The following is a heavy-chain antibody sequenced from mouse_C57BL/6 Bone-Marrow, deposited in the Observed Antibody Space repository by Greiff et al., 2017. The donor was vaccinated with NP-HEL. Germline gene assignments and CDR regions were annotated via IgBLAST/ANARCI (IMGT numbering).Heavy chain of an antibody. V-gene: IGHV1-81*01. CDR1: GYTFTSYG. CDR3: APTRYFDY. J-gene: IGHJ2*01. CDR2: LYPRSGNT. D-gene: IGHD1-1*01. Sequence: VKVVESGAELARPGASVKLSCKASGYTFTSYGISWVKQRTGQGLEWIGELYPRSGNTYYNENLKGKATMTADKSSSTAYVELRHLTSEDSAVYFCAPTRYFDYWGQGTALTVSS.